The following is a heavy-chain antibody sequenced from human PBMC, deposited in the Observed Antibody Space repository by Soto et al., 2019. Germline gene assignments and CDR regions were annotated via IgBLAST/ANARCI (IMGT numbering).Heavy chain of an antibody. D-gene: IGHD3-22*01. Sequence: SETLSLTCTVSGASITSSYWSWIRQPPGKGLQWIGCVHYSGSTNYNPSLKSRVTISVDTSKKQFSLKLSSVTAADTAVYYCVRDVAYYYDSSGHTGGAFDIWGQGTMVTVSS. V-gene: IGHV4-59*01. J-gene: IGHJ3*02. CDR2: VHYSGST. CDR3: VRDVAYYYDSSGHTGGAFDI. CDR1: GASITSSY.